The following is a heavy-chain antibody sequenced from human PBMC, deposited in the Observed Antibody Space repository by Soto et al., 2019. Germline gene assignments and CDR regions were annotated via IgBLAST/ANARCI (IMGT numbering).Heavy chain of an antibody. D-gene: IGHD3-10*01. CDR3: ARAVTWGLDV. J-gene: IGHJ6*02. V-gene: IGHV3-48*02. CDR1: GFTFSLYS. CDR2: ISRSSTGI. Sequence: EVHLVESGGGLVQPGGSLRLSCAASGFTFSLYSMSWVRQAPGKGLEWVSYISRSSTGIHYADSVKGRFTISRDDATNSMYLQMNSLRDGDTAVYYCARAVTWGLDVWGQGTTVSISS.